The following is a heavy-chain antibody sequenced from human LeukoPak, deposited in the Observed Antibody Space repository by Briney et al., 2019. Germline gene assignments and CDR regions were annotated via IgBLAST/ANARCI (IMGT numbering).Heavy chain of an antibody. V-gene: IGHV1-8*01. D-gene: IGHD3-22*01. CDR3: LGYSSGTEYYFDY. J-gene: IGHJ4*02. CDR2: MNPNSGNT. CDR1: GYTFTSYD. Sequence: VSVKVSCKASGYTFTSYDINWVRQATGQGLEWMGWMNPNSGNTGYAQKFQGRVTMTRNTSISTAYMELSSLRSEDTAVYYCLGYSSGTEYYFDYWGQGTLVTVSS.